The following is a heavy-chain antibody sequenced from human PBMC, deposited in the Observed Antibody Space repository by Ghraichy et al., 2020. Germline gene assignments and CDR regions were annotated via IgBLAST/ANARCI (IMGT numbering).Heavy chain of an antibody. Sequence: SETLSLTCAVSGGSISGTNWWSWVRQPPGKGLEWIGEIYHSGSTNYNPSLKSRVTISVDTSKSQFSLNLTSVTAADTAVYYCARDRVTGKDVFDIWGQGTMVTVSS. CDR2: IYHSGST. CDR3: ARDRVTGKDVFDI. V-gene: IGHV4-4*02. J-gene: IGHJ3*02. CDR1: GGSISGTNW. D-gene: IGHD7-27*01.